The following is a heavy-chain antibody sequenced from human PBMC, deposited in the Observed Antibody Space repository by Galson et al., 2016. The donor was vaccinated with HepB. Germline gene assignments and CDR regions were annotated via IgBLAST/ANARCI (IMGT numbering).Heavy chain of an antibody. Sequence: SLRLSCAASGFDFSTYCIHWVRQAPGKGPAWVSRIHTDGISTNYADSVKGRFTIARENAKNTVYLQMNSLRVEDTAVYYCARAQRPTGTHAEVYFDLWGRGTLVTVSS. CDR1: GFDFSTYC. J-gene: IGHJ2*01. V-gene: IGHV3-74*01. CDR3: ARAQRPTGTHAEVYFDL. D-gene: IGHD1-14*01. CDR2: IHTDGIST.